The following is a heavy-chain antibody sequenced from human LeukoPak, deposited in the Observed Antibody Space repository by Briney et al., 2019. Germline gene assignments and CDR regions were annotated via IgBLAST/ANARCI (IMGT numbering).Heavy chain of an antibody. CDR1: GYTFTGYY. D-gene: IGHD3-10*01. CDR2: INPNSGGT. CDR3: ARQRRGSGGDFDY. V-gene: IGHV1-2*02. Sequence: ASVKVSCKASGYTFTGYYMHWVRQAPGQGLEWMGWINPNSGGTNYAQKFQGRVTMTRDTSISTAYMELSRLRSDDTAVYYCARQRRGSGGDFDYWGQGTLVTVSS. J-gene: IGHJ4*02.